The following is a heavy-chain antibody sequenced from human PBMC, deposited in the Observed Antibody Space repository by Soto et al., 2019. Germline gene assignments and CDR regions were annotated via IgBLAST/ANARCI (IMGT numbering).Heavy chain of an antibody. J-gene: IGHJ5*02. CDR2: IYHSGNT. CDR1: GDSISNNY. Sequence: SETLSLTCIVSGDSISNNYWSWIRQPPGKGPEWIGYIYHSGNTNYNPSLKSRVTISVDTSKNQFSLKLSSVTAADTAVYYCARSVPPWGQGTLVTVS. V-gene: IGHV4-59*01. CDR3: ARSVPP.